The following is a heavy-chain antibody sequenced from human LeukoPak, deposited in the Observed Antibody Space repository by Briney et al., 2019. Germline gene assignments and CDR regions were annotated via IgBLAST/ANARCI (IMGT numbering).Heavy chain of an antibody. CDR3: ARDVRGVIFYYYYGMDV. CDR1: GFTFSSYW. CDR2: IKQDGSEK. D-gene: IGHD3-10*02. Sequence: PGGSLRLSCAAFGFTFSSYWMSWVRQAPGKGLEWVANIKQDGSEKYYVDSVKGRFTISRDNAKNSLYLQMNSLRAEDTAMYYCARDVRGVIFYYYYGMDVWGQGTTVTVSS. V-gene: IGHV3-7*01. J-gene: IGHJ6*02.